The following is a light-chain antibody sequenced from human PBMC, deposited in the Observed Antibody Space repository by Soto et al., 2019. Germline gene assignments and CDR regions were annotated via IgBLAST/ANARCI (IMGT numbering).Light chain of an antibody. CDR3: QQYGSSVT. Sequence: IVLPKSPGTLSLSPGERATLSCRASQSVSSSYLAWYQQKPGQAPRLLIYGASSRATGIPDRFSGSGSGTDFTLTISRLEPEDFAVYYCQQYGSSVTFGQGTKVDIK. CDR1: QSVSSSY. J-gene: IGKJ1*01. V-gene: IGKV3-20*01. CDR2: GAS.